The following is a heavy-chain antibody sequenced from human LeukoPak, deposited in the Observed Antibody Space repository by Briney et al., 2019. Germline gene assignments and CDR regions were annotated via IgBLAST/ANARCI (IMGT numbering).Heavy chain of an antibody. Sequence: GASLRLSCAASGFTVSSNYISWVRQAPGKGLEWVSIIYSGVDTYYANSVKGRFTMSRDNSKNTLYLQMNSLRAEDTAVYYCAAKGNGYTGIYVFAQWGQGTLVTVSP. D-gene: IGHD1-26*01. V-gene: IGHV3-53*01. CDR1: GFTVSSNY. CDR3: AAKGNGYTGIYVFAQ. CDR2: IYSGVDT. J-gene: IGHJ4*02.